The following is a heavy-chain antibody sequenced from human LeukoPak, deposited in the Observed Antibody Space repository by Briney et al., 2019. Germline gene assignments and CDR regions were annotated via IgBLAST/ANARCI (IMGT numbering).Heavy chain of an antibody. CDR2: IYTSGST. CDR3: ARGRYSSGWGYYYYYMDV. J-gene: IGHJ6*03. Sequence: SETLSLTCTVSGGSITIYYWSWIRQPAGKGLEWIGRIYTSGSTNYNPSLKSRVTMSVDTSKNQFSLKLSSVTAADTAVYYCARGRYSSGWGYYYYYMDVWGKGTTVTVSS. D-gene: IGHD6-19*01. V-gene: IGHV4-4*07. CDR1: GGSITIYY.